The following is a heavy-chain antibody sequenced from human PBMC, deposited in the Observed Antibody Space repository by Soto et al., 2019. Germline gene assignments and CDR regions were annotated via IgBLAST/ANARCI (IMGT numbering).Heavy chain of an antibody. V-gene: IGHV1-46*01. CDR1: GYTFTNYF. Sequence: QVQLVQSGAEVKKPGASVKVSCKTSGYTFTNYFLHWVRQAPGQGLEYLGVIVPSNGHTSYAPKFQGRVTMTTDTSTSTVYVELSSLRSEDTAVYYCAREPQNQLYFDYWGQGTLVAVSS. D-gene: IGHD1-1*01. CDR3: AREPQNQLYFDY. J-gene: IGHJ4*02. CDR2: IVPSNGHT.